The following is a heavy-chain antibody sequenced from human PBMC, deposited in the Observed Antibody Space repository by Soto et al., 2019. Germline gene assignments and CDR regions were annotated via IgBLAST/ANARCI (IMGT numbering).Heavy chain of an antibody. Sequence: ASVKVSCKASGYTFTDYAIQWVRQAPGQRLEWMGWINAGNGNTKYSQKFQGRVTITRDTSASTAYIELSSLRSEDTAVYYCARENDFWIGYSFDYWGQGTLATVSS. D-gene: IGHD3-3*01. CDR1: GYTFTDYA. J-gene: IGHJ4*02. CDR2: INAGNGNT. V-gene: IGHV1-3*01. CDR3: ARENDFWIGYSFDY.